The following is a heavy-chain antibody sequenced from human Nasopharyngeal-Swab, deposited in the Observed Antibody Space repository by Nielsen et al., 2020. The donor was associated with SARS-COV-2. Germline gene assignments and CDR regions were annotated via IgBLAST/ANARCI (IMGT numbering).Heavy chain of an antibody. D-gene: IGHD5-24*01. CDR3: ARENGGYKYYYYGMDV. V-gene: IGHV4-31*03. CDR1: GGSISSGGYY. J-gene: IGHJ6*02. CDR2: IYYSGST. Sequence: SETLSLTCTVSGGSISSGGYYWSWIRQHRGKGLEWIGYIYYSGSTYYNPSLKSRVTISVDTSKNQFSLKLSSVTAADTAVYYCARENGGYKYYYYGMDVWGQGTTVTVSS.